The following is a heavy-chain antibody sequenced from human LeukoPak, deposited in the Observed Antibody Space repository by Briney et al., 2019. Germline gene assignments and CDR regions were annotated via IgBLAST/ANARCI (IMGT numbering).Heavy chain of an antibody. V-gene: IGHV4-39*01. J-gene: IGHJ4*02. CDR3: ARQAGSCSSTSCYEIDY. CDR1: SGSISGSSYF. CDR2: IYYSGST. D-gene: IGHD2-2*01. Sequence: SETLSLTCTVSSGSISGSSYFWGWIRQPPGKGLEWIGSIYYSGSTYYNPSLKSRVTISVDTSKNQFSLKLSSVTAADTAVYYCARQAGSCSSTSCYEIDYWGQGTLVTVSS.